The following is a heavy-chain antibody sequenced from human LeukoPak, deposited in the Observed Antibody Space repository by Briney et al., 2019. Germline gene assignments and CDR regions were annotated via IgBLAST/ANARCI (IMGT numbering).Heavy chain of an antibody. CDR2: ISSSSNII. CDR3: ARGGQPRDNYYYYMDV. D-gene: IGHD3-16*01. V-gene: IGHV3-48*01. J-gene: IGHJ6*03. Sequence: GGSLRLSCAASGFTFGNYSMKWARQAPGKGLEWVSHISSSSNIIYYADSVKGRFSISRDNARKSLYLQMNSLRAEDTAMYYRARGGQPRDNYYYYMDVWGKGTTVTVSS. CDR1: GFTFGNYS.